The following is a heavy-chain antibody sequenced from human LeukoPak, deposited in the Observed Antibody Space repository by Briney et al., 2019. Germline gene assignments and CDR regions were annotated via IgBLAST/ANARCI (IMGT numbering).Heavy chain of an antibody. Sequence: SGGSLRFSCAASGFTFSSYWMHWVRQAPGKGLVWVSRINSEGSRTFYADSVKGRFTISRDNAKNTLYLQMNSLRAEDTAVYYCAKDLGDAATADSGYFQHWGQGTLVTVSS. CDR3: AKDLGDAATADSGYFQH. CDR2: INSEGSRT. J-gene: IGHJ1*01. V-gene: IGHV3-74*01. D-gene: IGHD2-21*02. CDR1: GFTFSSYW.